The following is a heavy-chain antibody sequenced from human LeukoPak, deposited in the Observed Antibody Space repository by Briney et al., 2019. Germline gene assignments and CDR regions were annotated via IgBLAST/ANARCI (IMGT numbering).Heavy chain of an antibody. D-gene: IGHD5-24*01. CDR1: GFTFSSYS. J-gene: IGHJ4*02. CDR3: ARESDGDGYNSFDY. Sequence: GGSLRLSCAASGFTFSSYSMNWVRQAPGKGLEWVSSISSSSSYIYYADSVKGRFTISRDNAKSSLYLQMNSLRAEDTAVYYCARESDGDGYNSFDYWGQGTLVTVSS. CDR2: ISSSSSYI. V-gene: IGHV3-21*01.